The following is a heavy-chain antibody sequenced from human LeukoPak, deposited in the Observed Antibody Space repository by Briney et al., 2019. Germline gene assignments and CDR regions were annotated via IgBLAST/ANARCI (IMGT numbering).Heavy chain of an antibody. J-gene: IGHJ4*02. D-gene: IGHD3-22*01. CDR2: IGVGGTT. CDR1: GFTFSKYG. V-gene: IGHV3-23*01. Sequence: GGSLRLSCAASGFTFSKYGMNWVRRAPGKGLEWVSGIGVGGTTYYADSVKGRFTISRDTSKNTLYLQMNSLRAEDTAVYYCAKAQGYYDCWGQGTLVTVYS. CDR3: AKAQGYYDC.